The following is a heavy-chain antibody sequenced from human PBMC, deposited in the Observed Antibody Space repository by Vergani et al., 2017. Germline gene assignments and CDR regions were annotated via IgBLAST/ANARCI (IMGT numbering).Heavy chain of an antibody. CDR1: GGSFSSYY. Sequence: QVQLQQWGAGLLKPSETLSLTCAVYGGSFSSYYWSWIRQPPGKGLEWIGYIYYSGSTNYNPSLKSRVTISVDTSKTQFSLKLSSVTAADTAVYYCARFAPLWSGNYRKNAFDIWGQGTMVTVSS. CDR3: ARFAPLWSGNYRKNAFDI. CDR2: IYYSGST. D-gene: IGHD3-3*01. V-gene: IGHV4-34*11. J-gene: IGHJ3*02.